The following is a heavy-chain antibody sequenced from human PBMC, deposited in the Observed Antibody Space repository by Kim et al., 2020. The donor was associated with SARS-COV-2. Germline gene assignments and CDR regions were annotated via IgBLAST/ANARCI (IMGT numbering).Heavy chain of an antibody. J-gene: IGHJ2*01. CDR3: AKDRPPMYSSSWYWYFDL. Sequence: GGSLRLSCAASGFTFSSYAMHWVRQAPGKGLEWVAVIWYDGSNKYYADSVKGRFTISRVNSKNTLYLQMNSLRAEDTAVYYCAKDRPPMYSSSWYWYFDLWGRDTLVTVSS. V-gene: IGHV3-33*06. CDR2: IWYDGSNK. CDR1: GFTFSSYA. D-gene: IGHD6-13*01.